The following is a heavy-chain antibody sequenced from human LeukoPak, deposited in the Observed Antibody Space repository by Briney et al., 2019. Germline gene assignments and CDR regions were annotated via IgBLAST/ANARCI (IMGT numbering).Heavy chain of an antibody. CDR3: ASETRYSGSSHFDY. CDR2: IYYSGST. D-gene: IGHD1-26*01. J-gene: IGHJ4*02. Sequence: SETLSLTCTVSGGSISSYYWSWLRQPPGKGLEWIGYIYYSGSTNYNPSLKSRVTISVDTSKNQFSLKLSSVTAADTAVYYCASETRYSGSSHFDYWGQGTLVTVSS. CDR1: GGSISSYY. V-gene: IGHV4-59*08.